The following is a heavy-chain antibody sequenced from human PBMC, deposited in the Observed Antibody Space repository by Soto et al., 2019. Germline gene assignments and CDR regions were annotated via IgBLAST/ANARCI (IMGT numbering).Heavy chain of an antibody. D-gene: IGHD3-16*01. CDR1: GYIFVNYG. V-gene: IGHV1-18*01. J-gene: IGHJ6*02. Sequence: QVQRVQSGDEVKKPGASVNVSCKASGYIFVNYGIAWVRQAPGQGLEWMGWINPYTGNTHSASKVQGRLTMTTGTSTGNAFMDLGSLTSDDTAVYYCVMVDNYVTPTPQDVWGQGTTVTVSS. CDR2: INPYTGNT. CDR3: VMVDNYVTPTPQDV.